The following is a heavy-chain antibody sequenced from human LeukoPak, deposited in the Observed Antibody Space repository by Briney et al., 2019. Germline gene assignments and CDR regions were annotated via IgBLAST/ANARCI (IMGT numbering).Heavy chain of an antibody. V-gene: IGHV3-20*04. CDR1: GFTFDDYG. J-gene: IGHJ3*02. CDR3: ARGYYYDSSAAWRAFHI. CDR2: INWSGDRT. Sequence: GGSLRLTCAASGFTFDDYGMSWVRQVPGKGLEWVSGINWSGDRTVYADSVKGRFTTSRDNAKNSLYLQMNSPRAEDTALYYCARGYYYDSSAAWRAFHIWGQGTMVTVSS. D-gene: IGHD3-22*01.